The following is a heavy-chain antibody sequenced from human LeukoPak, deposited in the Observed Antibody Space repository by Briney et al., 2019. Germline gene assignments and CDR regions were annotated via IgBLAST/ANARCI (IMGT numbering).Heavy chain of an antibody. CDR3: ARLVLRGMDV. V-gene: IGHV4-59*08. Sequence: SETLSLTCTVSGGSISSYYWSWIRQPPGKGLEWIGYIYCSGSTNYNPSLKSRVTISVDTSKNQFSLKLSSVTAADTAVYYCARLVLRGMDVWGQGTTVTVSS. J-gene: IGHJ6*02. CDR2: IYCSGST. CDR1: GGSISSYY. D-gene: IGHD3-10*01.